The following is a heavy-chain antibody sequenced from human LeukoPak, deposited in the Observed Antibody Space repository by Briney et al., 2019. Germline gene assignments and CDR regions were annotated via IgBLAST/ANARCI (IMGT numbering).Heavy chain of an antibody. V-gene: IGHV3-64D*06. CDR1: GFTFNSYP. J-gene: IGHJ3*02. CDR3: VKESGFMVAPNSAFDI. Sequence: GGSLRLSCSASGFTFNSYPVHWVRQAPGKGLEYVSGISRNGGSTYYADSVKGRFTISRDNSKNTLYLQMSSLRAEDAAVYYCVKESGFMVAPNSAFDIWGQGTMVTVSS. D-gene: IGHD4/OR15-4a*01. CDR2: ISRNGGST.